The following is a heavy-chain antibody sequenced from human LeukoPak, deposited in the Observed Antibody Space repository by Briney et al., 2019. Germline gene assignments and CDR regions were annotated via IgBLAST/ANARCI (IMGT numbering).Heavy chain of an antibody. J-gene: IGHJ4*02. CDR3: AKSGAARFDY. D-gene: IGHD6-6*01. V-gene: IGHV3-23*01. CDR1: GFTFSSYA. Sequence: GGSLRLSCAASGFTFSSYAMSWVRQAPGKGLEWVSSISGRDGSTYYADSVKGRFTISRDNSKNTLYLQMDSLRAEDTAVYYCAKSGAARFDYWGQGTLVTVSS. CDR2: ISGRDGST.